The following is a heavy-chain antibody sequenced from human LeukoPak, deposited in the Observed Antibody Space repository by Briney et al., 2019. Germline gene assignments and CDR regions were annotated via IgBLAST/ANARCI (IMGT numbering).Heavy chain of an antibody. CDR3: ARDIEAAGLFLDY. CDR1: GFTFSSYD. J-gene: IGHJ4*02. V-gene: IGHV3-23*01. Sequence: GGSLRLSCAASGFTFSSYDTSWVRQTPGKGLEWVSGISGSGGYTYYADSVKGRFTISRDNSKNTLYLQMNSLRAEDTAVYYCARDIEAAGLFLDYWGQGTLVTVSS. CDR2: ISGSGGYT. D-gene: IGHD6-13*01.